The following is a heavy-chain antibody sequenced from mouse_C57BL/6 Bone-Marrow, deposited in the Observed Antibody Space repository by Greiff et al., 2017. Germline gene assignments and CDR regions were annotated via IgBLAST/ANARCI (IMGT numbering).Heavy chain of an antibody. CDR1: GYTFTSYW. Sequence: VQLQQPGTELVKPGASVKLSCKASGYTFTSYWMHWVKQRPGQGLEWIGNINPINGGSKYNEKFKSKATLTVDKSSSTAYMQLSSLTSEDSAVYYCARGGTVVLYYFDYWGQGTTLTVSS. D-gene: IGHD1-1*01. J-gene: IGHJ2*01. CDR2: INPINGGS. CDR3: ARGGTVVLYYFDY. V-gene: IGHV1-53*01.